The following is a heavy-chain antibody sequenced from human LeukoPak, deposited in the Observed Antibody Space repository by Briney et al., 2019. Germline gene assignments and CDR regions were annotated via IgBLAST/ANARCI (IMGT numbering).Heavy chain of an antibody. J-gene: IGHJ4*02. CDR3: AKRRSFTIFGVVTFDY. D-gene: IGHD3-3*01. V-gene: IGHV3-23*01. Sequence: GGSLRLSCAASGFTFSSYAMSWVRQAPGKGLEWVSAISGSGGSTYYADSVKDRFTISRDNSKNTLYLQMNSLRAEDTAVYYCAKRRSFTIFGVVTFDYWGQGTLVTVSS. CDR1: GFTFSSYA. CDR2: ISGSGGST.